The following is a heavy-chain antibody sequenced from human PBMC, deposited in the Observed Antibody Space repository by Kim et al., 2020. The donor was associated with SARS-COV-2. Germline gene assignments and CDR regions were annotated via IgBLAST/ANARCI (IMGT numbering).Heavy chain of an antibody. CDR2: INHSGST. J-gene: IGHJ5*02. D-gene: IGHD3-22*01. Sequence: SETLSLTCAVYGGSFSGYYWSWIRQPPGKGLEWIGEINHSGSTNYNPSLKSRVTISVDTSKNQFSLKLSSVTAADTAVYYCARGGRVYYVLPFDPWGQGTLVTVSS. V-gene: IGHV4-34*01. CDR3: ARGGRVYYVLPFDP. CDR1: GGSFSGYY.